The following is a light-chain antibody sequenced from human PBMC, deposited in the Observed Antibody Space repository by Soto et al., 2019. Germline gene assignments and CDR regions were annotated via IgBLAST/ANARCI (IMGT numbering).Light chain of an antibody. CDR2: NAS. Sequence: DIQMTQSPSTLSASVGDRVTITCRASQSISSWLAWYQQKPGKAPKLLIYNASSLESGGPSRFSGSGSGTEFPLTISSLQPDDFATYYCQSGTFGQGTKVDIK. V-gene: IGKV1-5*03. CDR3: QSGT. CDR1: QSISSW. J-gene: IGKJ1*01.